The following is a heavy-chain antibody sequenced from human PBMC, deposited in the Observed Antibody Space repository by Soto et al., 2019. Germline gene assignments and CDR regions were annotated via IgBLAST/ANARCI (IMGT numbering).Heavy chain of an antibody. Sequence: GALRLSCAASGFTFSIYGMHWVRQAPGKGLEWVAVISYDGSNKYYADSVKGRFTISRDNSKNTLYLQMNSLRAEDTAVYYCAKEADSSGYGPFDYWGQGTLVTVSS. CDR2: ISYDGSNK. CDR1: GFTFSIYG. V-gene: IGHV3-30*18. CDR3: AKEADSSGYGPFDY. J-gene: IGHJ4*02. D-gene: IGHD3-22*01.